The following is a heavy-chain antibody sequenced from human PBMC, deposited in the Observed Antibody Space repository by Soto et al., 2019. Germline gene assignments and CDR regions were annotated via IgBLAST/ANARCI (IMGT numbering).Heavy chain of an antibody. J-gene: IGHJ4*02. D-gene: IGHD6-19*01. Sequence: PSETLSLTCSVSGGSISGHYWIWIRQSPGKGLEWIGYIFYTGSTNYNPSLKSRVTLSVDTSKNQFSLRLSSVTDADTAVYYCARVGSSGWSPDYWGQGALVTVSS. V-gene: IGHV4-59*11. CDR3: ARVGSSGWSPDY. CDR2: IFYTGST. CDR1: GGSISGHY.